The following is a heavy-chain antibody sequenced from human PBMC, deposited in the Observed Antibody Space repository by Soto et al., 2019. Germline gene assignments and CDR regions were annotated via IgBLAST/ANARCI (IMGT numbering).Heavy chain of an antibody. CDR2: VIPIFGTA. D-gene: IGHD2-15*01. Sequence: APVKGSCKASGGTFSSYAISWGGQAPGQGLEWVGGVIPIFGTANYAQKFQGRGTITADESTSTAYMELSSLRSEDTAVYYGANQPQVAAMGYFDYWAQATLVPVS. CDR3: ANQPQVAAMGYFDY. V-gene: IGHV1-69*13. CDR1: GGTFSSYA. J-gene: IGHJ4*02.